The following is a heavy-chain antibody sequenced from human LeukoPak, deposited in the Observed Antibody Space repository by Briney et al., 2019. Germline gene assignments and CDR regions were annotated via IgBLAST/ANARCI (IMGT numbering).Heavy chain of an antibody. J-gene: IGHJ6*03. CDR1: GYSISSGYY. Sequence: PSETLSLTCTVSGYSISSGYYWGWIRQPPGKGLEWIGSIYHSGSTYYNPSLKSRVTISVDTSKNQFSLKLSSVTAADTAVYYCARDRGSGYSGYEPIYYMDVWGKGTTVTVSS. V-gene: IGHV4-38-2*02. D-gene: IGHD5-12*01. CDR3: ARDRGSGYSGYEPIYYMDV. CDR2: IYHSGST.